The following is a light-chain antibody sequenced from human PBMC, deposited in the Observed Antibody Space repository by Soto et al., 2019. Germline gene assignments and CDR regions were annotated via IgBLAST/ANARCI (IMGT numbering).Light chain of an antibody. CDR2: DVT. J-gene: IGLJ1*01. CDR1: SSDVGGYDY. CDR3: SSFTRINTYV. Sequence: QSALTQPASVSGSPGQSITISCTGTSSDVGGYDYVSWYQQHPGKAPKLMVFDVTNLPSGVSSRFSGSKSGNTASLTISGLQAEDEADCYCSSFTRINTYVFGTGTKLTVL. V-gene: IGLV2-14*03.